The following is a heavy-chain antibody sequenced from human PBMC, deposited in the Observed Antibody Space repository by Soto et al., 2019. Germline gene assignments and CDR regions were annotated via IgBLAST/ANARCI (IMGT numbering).Heavy chain of an antibody. D-gene: IGHD2-2*01. CDR3: ASLYCNSTSCDLDY. J-gene: IGHJ4*02. Sequence: SETLSLTCTVSGGSISSGGYYWSWIRQHPGKGLEWIGYIYYSGSTYYNPSLKSRVTISVDTSKNQFSLKLSSVTAADTAVYYAASLYCNSTSCDLDYWGQGTLVTVYS. CDR1: GGSISSGGYY. V-gene: IGHV4-31*03. CDR2: IYYSGST.